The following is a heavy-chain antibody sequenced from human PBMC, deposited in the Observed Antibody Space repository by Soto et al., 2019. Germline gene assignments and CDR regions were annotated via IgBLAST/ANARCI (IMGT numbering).Heavy chain of an antibody. D-gene: IGHD1-26*01. Sequence: QVQLVESGGGVVQPGRSLRLSCAASGFTFSSYGMHWVRQAPGKGLEWVAVIWYDGSNKYYADSVKGRFTISRDNSKNTLYLQMNSLRAEDTAVYYCAREQFYARGSYYGFDIWGQGTMVTVSS. CDR1: GFTFSSYG. V-gene: IGHV3-33*01. CDR2: IWYDGSNK. J-gene: IGHJ3*02. CDR3: AREQFYARGSYYGFDI.